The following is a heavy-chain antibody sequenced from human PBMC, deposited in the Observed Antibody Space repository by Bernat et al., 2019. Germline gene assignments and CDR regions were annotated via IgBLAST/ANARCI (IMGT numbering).Heavy chain of an antibody. Sequence: QVQLVESGGGVVQPGRSLRLSCAASGFTFSSYGMHWVRQAPGKGLEWVAVISYDGSNKYYADSVKGRFTISRDNSKNTLYLQMNSLRAEDTAVYYCAKDRQLLVRGEYFQHWGQGTLVTVSS. CDR1: GFTFSSYG. V-gene: IGHV3-30*18. CDR3: AKDRQLLVRGEYFQH. J-gene: IGHJ1*01. D-gene: IGHD6-13*01. CDR2: ISYDGSNK.